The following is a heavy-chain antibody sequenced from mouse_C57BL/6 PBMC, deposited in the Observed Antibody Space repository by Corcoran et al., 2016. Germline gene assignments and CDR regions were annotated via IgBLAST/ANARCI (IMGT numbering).Heavy chain of an antibody. J-gene: IGHJ2*01. Sequence: QVQLQQPGAELVKPGASVKMSCKASGYTFTSYWITWVKQRPGQGLEWIGDIYPGSGSTNYNEKFKSKATLTVDTSSSTAYMELHSLTSEDSAVYFCARRGDYFDYWGQGTTLTVSS. CDR3: ARRGDYFDY. V-gene: IGHV1-55*01. CDR2: IYPGSGST. CDR1: GYTFTSYW.